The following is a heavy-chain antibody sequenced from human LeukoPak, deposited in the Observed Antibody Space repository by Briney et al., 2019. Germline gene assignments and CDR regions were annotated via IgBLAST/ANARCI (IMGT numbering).Heavy chain of an antibody. D-gene: IGHD1-26*01. CDR2: IYYSGST. CDR3: ARGGGSEPFDY. J-gene: IGHJ4*02. Sequence: SETLSLTCTVSGGSISGFYWSWIRQPPGKGLEWIGYIYYSGSTNYSPSLKSRVTISVDTSKNQFSLKLSSVTAADTAVYYCARGGGSEPFDYWGQGTLVTVSS. V-gene: IGHV4-59*08. CDR1: GGSISGFY.